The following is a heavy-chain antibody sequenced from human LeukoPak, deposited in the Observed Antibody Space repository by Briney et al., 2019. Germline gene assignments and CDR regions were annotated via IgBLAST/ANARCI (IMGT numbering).Heavy chain of an antibody. CDR3: ARGTYYDILTGYTPLEYFQH. J-gene: IGHJ1*01. CDR1: GYTFTSYG. CDR2: VIPILGIA. V-gene: IGHV1-69*04. Sequence: SVKVSCQASGYTFTSYGISWVRQPPGQGLEWMRRVIPILGIANYAQKFQGRVTITADKSTSTAYMELSSLRSEDTAVYYCARGTYYDILTGYTPLEYFQHWGQGTLVTVSS. D-gene: IGHD3-9*01.